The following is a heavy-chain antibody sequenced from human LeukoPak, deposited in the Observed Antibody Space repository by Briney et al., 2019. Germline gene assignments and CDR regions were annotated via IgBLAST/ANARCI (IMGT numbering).Heavy chain of an antibody. D-gene: IGHD6-19*01. J-gene: IGHJ6*04. CDR2: ISSSGSTI. CDR3: ARGEVSSGWYGGRASDDYYGMDV. V-gene: IGHV3-48*03. Sequence: PGGSLRLSCAASGFTFSSYEMNWVRQAPGKGLEWVSYISSSGSTIYYADSVKGRFTISRDNAKNSLYLQMNSLRAEDTAVYYYARGEVSSGWYGGRASDDYYGMDVWGKGTTVTVSS. CDR1: GFTFSSYE.